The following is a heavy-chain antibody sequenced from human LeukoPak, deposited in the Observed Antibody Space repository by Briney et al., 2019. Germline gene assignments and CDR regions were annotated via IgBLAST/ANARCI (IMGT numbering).Heavy chain of an antibody. CDR2: ISGSGGST. D-gene: IGHD2-2*01. CDR1: GFTFSSYA. J-gene: IGHJ4*02. V-gene: IGHV3-23*01. Sequence: GGSLGLSCAASGFTFSSYAMSWVRQAPGKGLEWVSAISGSGGSTYYADSVKGRFTISRDNSKNTLYLQMNSLRAEDTAVYYCAKDGCSITSCHLDYWGQGTLVTVSS. CDR3: AKDGCSITSCHLDY.